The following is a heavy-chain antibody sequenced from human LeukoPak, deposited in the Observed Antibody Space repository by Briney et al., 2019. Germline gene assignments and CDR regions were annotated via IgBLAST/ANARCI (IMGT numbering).Heavy chain of an antibody. Sequence: ETLSLTCTVSGGSISSYYWSWIRQPPGKGLEWISYISSIRTIYYADSVKGRFTISRDNGKNSLYLQMNNLRAEDTAVYYCARVAENAWGQGTLVTVSS. CDR3: ARVAENA. J-gene: IGHJ5*02. CDR2: ISSIRTI. CDR1: GGSISSYY. V-gene: IGHV3-69-1*01.